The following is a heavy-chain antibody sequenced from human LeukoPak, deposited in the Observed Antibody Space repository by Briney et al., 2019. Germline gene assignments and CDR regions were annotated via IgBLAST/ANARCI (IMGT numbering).Heavy chain of an antibody. J-gene: IGHJ6*03. Sequence: PGGSLRLSCAASGFTLSYYWMSWVRQAPGKGLEWVAFIRSDGTKTYYADSVKGRFTISRDNSEKTLYLQMNSLTTEDTAVYYCAAPDDLGSRYYYYYMDVWGKGTTVIVSS. D-gene: IGHD3-9*01. V-gene: IGHV3-30*02. CDR2: IRSDGTKT. CDR1: GFTLSYYW. CDR3: AAPDDLGSRYYYYYMDV.